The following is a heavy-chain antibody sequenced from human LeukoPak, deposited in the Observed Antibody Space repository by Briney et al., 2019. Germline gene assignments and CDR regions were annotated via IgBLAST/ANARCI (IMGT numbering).Heavy chain of an antibody. Sequence: ASVKVSCKTSGYTLTTYGISWVRQAPGQGLEWMGWISIYNGNTSYAQKLQGRVTMTTDTSTTTAYMELRSLRSDDTAVYYCARSLLLRYFDWSNSDWYFDLWGRGTLVTVSS. V-gene: IGHV1-18*01. CDR3: ARSLLLRYFDWSNSDWYFDL. CDR1: GYTLTTYG. D-gene: IGHD3-9*01. CDR2: ISIYNGNT. J-gene: IGHJ2*01.